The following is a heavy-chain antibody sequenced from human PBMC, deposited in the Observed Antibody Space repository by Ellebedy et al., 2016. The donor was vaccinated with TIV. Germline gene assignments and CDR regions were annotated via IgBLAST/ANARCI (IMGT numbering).Heavy chain of an antibody. D-gene: IGHD6-13*01. V-gene: IGHV4-38-2*02. CDR3: ARDQSATAFDI. J-gene: IGHJ3*02. Sequence: MPSETLSLTCTVSAYSISGGYFWVWIRQPPGKGLEWIGSVYHRGNTYYNPSLKSRITMSVDTSKNQFSLNLSSVTAADTAVYFCARDQSATAFDIWGQGTMVTVSS. CDR2: VYHRGNT. CDR1: AYSISGGYF.